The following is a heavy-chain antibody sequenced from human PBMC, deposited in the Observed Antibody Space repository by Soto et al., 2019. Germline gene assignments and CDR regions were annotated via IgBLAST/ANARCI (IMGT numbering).Heavy chain of an antibody. V-gene: IGHV3-11*01. CDR2: ITTSSNI. CDR3: ARSQGDRVVDY. Sequence: QVQLVESGGGLVKPGGSLRLSCAASGFTFSDYYRSWIRQAPGKGLEWVSYITTSSNIYSADSVKGRFTISRDNAKNSLYLQMNSLRAEDTAVYYCARSQGDRVVDYWGQGTLVTVSS. CDR1: GFTFSDYY. D-gene: IGHD2-21*01. J-gene: IGHJ4*02.